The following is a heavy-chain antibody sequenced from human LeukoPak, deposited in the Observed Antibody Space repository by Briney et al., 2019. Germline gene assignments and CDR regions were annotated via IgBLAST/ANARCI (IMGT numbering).Heavy chain of an antibody. J-gene: IGHJ4*02. V-gene: IGHV4-31*03. CDR3: ARSTVITPPYFDY. D-gene: IGHD4-11*01. Sequence: SQTLSLTCTVSGGSISSGGYYWSWIRQHPGKGLEWIGYIYYSGGTYYNPSLKSRVTISVDTSKNQFSLKLSSVTAADTAVYYCARSTVITPPYFDYWGQGTLVTVSS. CDR1: GGSISSGGYY. CDR2: IYYSGGT.